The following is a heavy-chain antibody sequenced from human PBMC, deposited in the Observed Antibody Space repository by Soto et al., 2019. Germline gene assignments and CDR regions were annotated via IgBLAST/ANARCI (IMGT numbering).Heavy chain of an antibody. CDR1: GGSFSGYY. Sequence: PSETLSLTCAVYGGSFSGYYWSWIRQPPGKGLEWIGEINHSGSTNYNPSLKSRVTISVDTSKNQFSLKLSSVTAADTAVYYCARLVRGVISSWDYYMDVWGKGTTVTVSS. D-gene: IGHD3-10*01. V-gene: IGHV4-34*01. CDR2: INHSGST. CDR3: ARLVRGVISSWDYYMDV. J-gene: IGHJ6*03.